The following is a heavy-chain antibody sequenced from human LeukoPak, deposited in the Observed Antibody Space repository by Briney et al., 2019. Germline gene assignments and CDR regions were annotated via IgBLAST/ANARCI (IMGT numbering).Heavy chain of an antibody. D-gene: IGHD1-26*01. Sequence: GGSVSLLYAPSGLILSRYAMSWVRQAAGRGVEWVASISVSVGHTLYARSVKDRFTIARDNSKNTLYLQMNSLRGEDTAVYYCAKGKIVGATFFDYWGQGNLVTVSS. CDR1: GLILSRYA. CDR2: ISVSVGHT. J-gene: IGHJ4*02. CDR3: AKGKIVGATFFDY. V-gene: IGHV3-23*01.